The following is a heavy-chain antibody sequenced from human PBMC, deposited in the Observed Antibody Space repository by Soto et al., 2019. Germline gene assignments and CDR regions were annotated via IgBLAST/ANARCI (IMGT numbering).Heavy chain of an antibody. CDR1: GYTFTSHT. V-gene: IGHV1-3*01. CDR2: IIVSNGSP. J-gene: IGHJ4*02. Sequence: QVQLVQSGAEVKEPGASVRVSCKASGYTFTSHTLHWARQAPGQGLEWMGWIIVSNGSPRHAPQFQGRVTFGRDTSVTTAYMELSSLTSEDTAVYYCAREPEDGVPGDYWGQGTLVVVAS. CDR3: AREPEDGVPGDY. D-gene: IGHD3-3*01.